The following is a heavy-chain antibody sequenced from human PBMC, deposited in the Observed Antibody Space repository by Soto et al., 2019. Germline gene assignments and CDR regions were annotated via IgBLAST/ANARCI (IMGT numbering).Heavy chain of an antibody. CDR2: INPKNGAT. CDR1: GYSFTGYS. J-gene: IGHJ4*02. CDR3: ARDTHYYVRSGYFRYSKRLYYFDS. D-gene: IGHD3-22*01. V-gene: IGHV1-2*04. Sequence: ASVKVSCKASGYSFTGYSMHWVRQAPGQGLEWMGWINPKNGATNYARKFQGWVTMIRDTSISTVYMELRNLKSDDTAVYYCARDTHYYVRSGYFRYSKRLYYFDSWGQGTLVTVSS.